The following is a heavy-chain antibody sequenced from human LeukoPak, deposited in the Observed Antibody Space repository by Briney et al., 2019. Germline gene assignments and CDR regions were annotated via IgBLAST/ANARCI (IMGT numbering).Heavy chain of an antibody. V-gene: IGHV1-8*01. CDR2: VSPSSGNT. CDR3: ARGHPGYASGWPDY. CDR1: GYSFTSHN. D-gene: IGHD6-19*01. Sequence: ASVKVSCKTSGYSFTSHNINWVRQATGQGLEWMGWVSPSSGNTAYAQKFQGRVTMPRDTSISTAYMELSSLTSEDTAVYYCARGHPGYASGWPDYWGQGTLVTVSS. J-gene: IGHJ4*02.